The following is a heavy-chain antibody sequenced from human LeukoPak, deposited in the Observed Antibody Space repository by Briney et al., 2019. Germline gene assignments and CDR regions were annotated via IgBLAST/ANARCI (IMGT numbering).Heavy chain of an antibody. V-gene: IGHV1-18*01. D-gene: IGHD6-13*01. CDR1: GYTFTSYG. CDR3: ARGDSCSWCNPINWFDP. CDR2: ISAYNGNT. J-gene: IGHJ5*02. Sequence: ASVKVSCKASGYTFTSYGISWVRQAPGQGLEWMGWISAYNGNTNYAQKLQGRVTMTTDTSTSTAYMELRSLRSDDTAVYYCARGDSCSWCNPINWFDPWGQGTLVTVSS.